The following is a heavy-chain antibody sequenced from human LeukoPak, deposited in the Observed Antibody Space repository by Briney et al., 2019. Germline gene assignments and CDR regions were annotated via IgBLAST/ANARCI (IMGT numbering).Heavy chain of an antibody. J-gene: IGHJ5*02. D-gene: IGHD3-16*01. CDR2: INPNSGGT. CDR1: GYTFTGYY. CDR3: GRAQGVGPPGEKWVEP. V-gene: IGHV1-2*02. Sequence: GASVKVSCKASGYTFTGYYMHWVRQAPGQGLEWMGWINPNSGGTNYAQKFQGRVTMTRDTSISTAYMELSRLRSDDTAVYYCGRAQGVGPPGEKWVEPWGQGTLDTVSS.